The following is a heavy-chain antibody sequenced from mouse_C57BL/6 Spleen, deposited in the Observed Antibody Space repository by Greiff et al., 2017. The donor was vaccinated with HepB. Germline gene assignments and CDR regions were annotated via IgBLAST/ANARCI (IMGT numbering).Heavy chain of an antibody. Sequence: QVQLKQSGPGLVQPSQSLSITCTASGFSLTSYGVHWVRQSPGKGLEWLGVIWRGGSTDYNAAFMSRLSITKDNSKSQVFFKMNSLQADDTAIYYCAKKGDGRKGYFDVWGTGTTVTVSS. V-gene: IGHV2-5*01. CDR3: AKKGDGRKGYFDV. CDR2: IWRGGST. J-gene: IGHJ1*03. CDR1: GFSLTSYG. D-gene: IGHD2-3*01.